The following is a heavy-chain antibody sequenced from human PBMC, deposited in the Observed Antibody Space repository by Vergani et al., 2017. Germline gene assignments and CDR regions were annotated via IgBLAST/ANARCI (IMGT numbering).Heavy chain of an antibody. Sequence: QVQLVQSGAEVKKPGSSVKVSCKASGGPFSSYAISWVRQAPGQGLEWMGGIIPIFGTANYAQKFQGRVTITRDESTSTAYMELSSLRSEDTAVYYCAREAXCSSTSCYTGWMRYFDYWGQGTLVTVSS. CDR2: IIPIFGTA. CDR3: AREAXCSSTSCYTGWMRYFDY. J-gene: IGHJ4*02. D-gene: IGHD2-2*02. V-gene: IGHV1-69*01. CDR1: GGPFSSYA.